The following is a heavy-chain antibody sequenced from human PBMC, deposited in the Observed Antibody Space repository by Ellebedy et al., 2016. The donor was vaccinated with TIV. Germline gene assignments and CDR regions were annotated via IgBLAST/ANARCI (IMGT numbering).Heavy chain of an antibody. CDR3: ARQITVAGSGWYGY. J-gene: IGHJ4*02. D-gene: IGHD6-19*01. V-gene: IGHV1-69*06. Sequence: ASVKVSCKASGGTFSSYAISWVRQAPGQGLEWMGGIIPIFGTANYAQKFQGRVTITADKSTSTAYMELRSLRSDDTAVYFCARQITVAGSGWYGYWGQGTLVTVSS. CDR1: GGTFSSYA. CDR2: IIPIFGTA.